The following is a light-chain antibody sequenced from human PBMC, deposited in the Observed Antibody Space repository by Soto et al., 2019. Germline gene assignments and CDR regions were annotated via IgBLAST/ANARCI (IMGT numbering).Light chain of an antibody. CDR3: QQRRNWPPYT. CDR2: DAS. J-gene: IGKJ2*01. CDR1: QSVSSY. Sequence: EIVLTQSPATLSLSPGERATLSCRASQSVSSYLAWYQQKPGQAPRLLIYDASNRATGIPARFSASGSGTDFTLTISSLEPEDFAVYYCQQRRNWPPYTFGQGTKLEIK. V-gene: IGKV3-11*01.